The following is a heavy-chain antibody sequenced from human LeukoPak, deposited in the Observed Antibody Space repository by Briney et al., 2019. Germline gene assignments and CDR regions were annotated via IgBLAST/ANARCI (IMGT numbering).Heavy chain of an antibody. Sequence: PSETLSLTCRVSGGSISSTSYYWGWIRPPPGKGLEWIASTYHSGETFYNPSLESRVAISVDTSNNEVFLDLYSVTAADTAMYYCAETNTQDWFDPWGRGTLVPVCS. CDR3: AETNTQDWFDP. V-gene: IGHV4-39*07. J-gene: IGHJ5*02. CDR1: GGSISSTSYY. D-gene: IGHD2-8*01. CDR2: TYHSGET.